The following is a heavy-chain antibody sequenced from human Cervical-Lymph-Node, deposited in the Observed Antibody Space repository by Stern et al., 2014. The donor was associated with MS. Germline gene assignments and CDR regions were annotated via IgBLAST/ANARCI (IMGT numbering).Heavy chain of an antibody. V-gene: IGHV3-33*01. CDR3: AGEGGNPPKCFQH. Sequence: DQLVESGGGVVQPGRSLRLSCAASGFTFSNYGMHWVRQAPGKGLEWVAVIWYDGSNKYYADSVKGRFTISRDNSQKTLYLQMNSLRAEDTAGYYCAGEGGNPPKCFQHWGQGTLVTVSS. J-gene: IGHJ1*01. CDR1: GFTFSNYG. D-gene: IGHD4-23*01. CDR2: IWYDGSNK.